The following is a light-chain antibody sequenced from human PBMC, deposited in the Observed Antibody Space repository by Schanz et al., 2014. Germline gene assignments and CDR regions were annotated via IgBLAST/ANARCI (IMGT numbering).Light chain of an antibody. CDR1: QSVSNN. CDR2: AAS. V-gene: IGKV3-11*01. J-gene: IGKJ2*01. Sequence: EIMMTQSPATLSVSPGERVTLSCRASQSVSNNLAWYQQKPGQVPRLLIYAASIRATGTPARFSGSGSGTDFTLTISSLEPEDFAVYYCHQRSNWPYTFGQGTNLEIK. CDR3: HQRSNWPYT.